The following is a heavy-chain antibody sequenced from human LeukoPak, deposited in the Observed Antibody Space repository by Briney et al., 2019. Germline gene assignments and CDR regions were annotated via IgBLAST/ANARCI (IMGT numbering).Heavy chain of an antibody. CDR3: ARDVSNYDSYSYYFDY. CDR1: GFTFSSYS. J-gene: IGHJ4*02. CDR2: ISSSSSTI. Sequence: PGGSLRLSCAASGFTFSSYSMNWVRQAPGRGLQWISYISSSSSTIYYADSLEGRFTISRDNAKNSLYLQLNSLRAGDTAVYYCARDVSNYDSYSYYFDYWGQGTLVTVSS. D-gene: IGHD2-21*01. V-gene: IGHV3-48*01.